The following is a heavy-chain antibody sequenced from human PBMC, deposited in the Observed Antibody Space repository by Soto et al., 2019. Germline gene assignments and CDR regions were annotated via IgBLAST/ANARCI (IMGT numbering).Heavy chain of an antibody. Sequence: QVQLQESGPGLVKPSQTLSLTCTVSGGSISSGGYYWSWIRQHPGKGLGWIGYIYYSGSTYYNPSLKSRVTIAVATSKNQFSLKLSSVTAADTAVYYCARGDGYNSDYFDYWGQGTLVTVSS. CDR1: GGSISSGGYY. V-gene: IGHV4-31*03. D-gene: IGHD5-12*01. J-gene: IGHJ4*02. CDR3: ARGDGYNSDYFDY. CDR2: IYYSGST.